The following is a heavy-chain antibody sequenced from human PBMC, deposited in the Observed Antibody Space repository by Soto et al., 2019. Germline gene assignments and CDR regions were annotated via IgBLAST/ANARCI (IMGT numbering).Heavy chain of an antibody. CDR1: GFTVSGMF. CDR3: AKDQGSSWYMNWFDP. CDR2: ISGSGGNT. D-gene: IGHD6-13*01. Sequence: PGGSLRLSCAASGFTVSGMFMSWVRQAPGKGLEWVSTISGSGGNTYYADSVKGRFTISRDNSKNTLYLQMNSLRAEDTAVYYCAKDQGSSWYMNWFDPWGQGTLVTVSS. J-gene: IGHJ5*02. V-gene: IGHV3-23*01.